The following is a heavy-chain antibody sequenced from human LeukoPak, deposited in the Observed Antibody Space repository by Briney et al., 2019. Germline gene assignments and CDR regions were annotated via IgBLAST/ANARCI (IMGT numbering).Heavy chain of an antibody. Sequence: PGGSLRLSCAASAFSFSSYAMSWVRQAPGKGLEWVSAISGSDGSTYYADSVKGRFTISRDNSKNTLYLQMNGLTAEDTAVYYCAKLSVIVVVVGTFTHWGRGTLDTVSS. CDR2: ISGSDGST. CDR1: AFSFSSYA. D-gene: IGHD2-15*01. V-gene: IGHV3-23*01. CDR3: AKLSVIVVVVGTFTH. J-gene: IGHJ4*02.